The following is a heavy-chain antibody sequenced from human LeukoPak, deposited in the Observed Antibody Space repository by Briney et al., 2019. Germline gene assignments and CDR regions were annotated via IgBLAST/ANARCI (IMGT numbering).Heavy chain of an antibody. J-gene: IGHJ4*02. V-gene: IGHV3-30*18. Sequence: SGGSLRLSCAASGFTFSSYVMHWVRQAPGKGLEWVAVISYGGSNKFYADSVKGRFTISRDNSKNTLYLQMNSLRAEDTAVYYCAKDVGMIGYCSGGSCYAIDYWGQGTLVTVSS. D-gene: IGHD2-15*01. CDR3: AKDVGMIGYCSGGSCYAIDY. CDR2: ISYGGSNK. CDR1: GFTFSSYV.